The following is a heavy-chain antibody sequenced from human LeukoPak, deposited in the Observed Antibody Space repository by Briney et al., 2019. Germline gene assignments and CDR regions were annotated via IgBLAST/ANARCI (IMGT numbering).Heavy chain of an antibody. CDR1: GGTFSSYA. Sequence: SVKVSCKASGGTFSSYAISWVRQAPGQGLEWMGGIIPIFGTANYAQKFQGRVTITADESTSTAYMELSSLRSEDTAVYYCARDHDYGAYNWFDPWGQGTLVTVSS. CDR2: IIPIFGTA. CDR3: ARDHDYGAYNWFDP. J-gene: IGHJ5*02. V-gene: IGHV1-69*13. D-gene: IGHD4-17*01.